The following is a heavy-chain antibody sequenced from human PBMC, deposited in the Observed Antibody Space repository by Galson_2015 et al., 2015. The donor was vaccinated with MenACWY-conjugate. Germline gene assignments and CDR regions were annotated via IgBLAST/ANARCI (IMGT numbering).Heavy chain of an antibody. CDR1: GFPFYSYY. J-gene: IGHJ6*03. Sequence: SLRLSCAASGFPFYSYYMSWIRQSPGKGLEWISHISRGAESTHYSDSVKGRFTISRDNAKNSVYLQMNNVRGEDSAIYYCARPIRLRPLEPPYYFDVWGKGTTVTVSS. V-gene: IGHV3-11*06. CDR2: ISRGAEST. CDR3: ARPIRLRPLEPPYYFDV. D-gene: IGHD3-3*01.